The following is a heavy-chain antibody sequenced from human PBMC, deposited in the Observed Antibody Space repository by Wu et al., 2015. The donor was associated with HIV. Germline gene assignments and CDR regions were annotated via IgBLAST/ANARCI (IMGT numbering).Heavy chain of an antibody. CDR1: GGTFSRNG. Sequence: QVQLVQSGAEVKKPGSAVKVSCKALGGTFSRNGINWVRQAPGQGLEWMGGIIPIIGATKYARKFQGRVSITTDESTSTAYMELSSLGFEDTAVYYCARHLPPICSSSSCHYELQRGADGFDVWGQGTMVTVSS. CDR2: IIPIIGAT. J-gene: IGHJ3*01. D-gene: IGHD2-2*01. CDR3: ARHLPPICSSSSCHYELQRGADGFDV. V-gene: IGHV1-69*05.